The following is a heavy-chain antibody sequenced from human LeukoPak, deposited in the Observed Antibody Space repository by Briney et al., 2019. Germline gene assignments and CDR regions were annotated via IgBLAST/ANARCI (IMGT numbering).Heavy chain of an antibody. Sequence: GSSVKVSCKASGGTFSRYAISWVRQAPGQGREWMGGIIPIFGTANYAQKFQGRVTITADKSTSTAYMELSSLRSEDTAVYYCARDNMVRGILSFDPWGQGTLVTVSS. D-gene: IGHD3-10*01. CDR1: GGTFSRYA. J-gene: IGHJ5*02. CDR2: IIPIFGTA. V-gene: IGHV1-69*06. CDR3: ARDNMVRGILSFDP.